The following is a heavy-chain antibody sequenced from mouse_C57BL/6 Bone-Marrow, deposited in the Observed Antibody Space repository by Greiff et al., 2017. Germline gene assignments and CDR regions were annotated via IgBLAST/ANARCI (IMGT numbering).Heavy chain of an antibody. V-gene: IGHV1-9*01. CDR1: GYTFTGYW. D-gene: IGHD1-1*01. CDR3: ARSVITTVVATRGYFDY. Sequence: VQGVESGAELMKPGASVKLSCKATGYTFTGYWIEWVKQRPGHGLEWIGEILPGSGSTNYNEKFKGKATFTADTSSNTAYMQLSSLTTEDSAIYYCARSVITTVVATRGYFDYWGQGTTLTVSS. CDR2: ILPGSGST. J-gene: IGHJ2*01.